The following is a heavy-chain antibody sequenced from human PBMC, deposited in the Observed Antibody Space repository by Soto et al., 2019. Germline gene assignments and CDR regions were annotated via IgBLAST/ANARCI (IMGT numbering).Heavy chain of an antibody. CDR1: GFTFSSYA. V-gene: IGHV3-30-3*01. CDR3: ARGTEYYDFWAGMDV. CDR2: ISYDGSNK. J-gene: IGHJ6*02. Sequence: PWGSLLVACAASGFTFSSYAMHWVRQAPGKGLDWVAVISYDGSNKYYADSVKGRFTISRDNSKNTLYLQMNSLRAEDTAVYYCARGTEYYDFWAGMDVWGQGTTVTAP. D-gene: IGHD3-3*01.